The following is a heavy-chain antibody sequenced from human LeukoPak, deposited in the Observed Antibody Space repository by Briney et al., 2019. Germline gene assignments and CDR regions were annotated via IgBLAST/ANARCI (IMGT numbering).Heavy chain of an antibody. D-gene: IGHD6-6*01. CDR3: ARVGSSRRGGYYYYYMDV. J-gene: IGHJ6*03. CDR2: IYYSGST. V-gene: IGHV4-59*01. CDR1: GGSISSYY. Sequence: SETLSLTCTVSGGSISSYYWSWIWQPPGKGLERIGYIYYSGSTNYNPSLKSRVTISVDTSKNQFSLKLSSVTAADTAVYYCARVGSSRRGGYYYYYMDVWGKGTTVTVSS.